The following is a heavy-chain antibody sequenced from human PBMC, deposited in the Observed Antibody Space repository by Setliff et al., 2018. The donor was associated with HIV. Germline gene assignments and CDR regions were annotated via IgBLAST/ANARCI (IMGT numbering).Heavy chain of an antibody. CDR3: AGCITGTTHWFDP. J-gene: IGHJ5*02. Sequence: SETLSLTCTVSGGSISSHYWSWIRQPPGKRLEWIGYIYYSGSTNYNPSLKSRVTISVDTSKNQFSLKLSSVTAADTAVYYCAGCITGTTHWFDPWGQGTLVTVSS. V-gene: IGHV4-59*11. CDR1: GGSISSHY. CDR2: IYYSGST. D-gene: IGHD1-20*01.